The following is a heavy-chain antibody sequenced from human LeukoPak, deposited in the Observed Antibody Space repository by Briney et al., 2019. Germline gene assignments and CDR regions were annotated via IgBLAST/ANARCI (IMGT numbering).Heavy chain of an antibody. Sequence: GASVKVSCKASGYTFTSYGISWVRQAPGQGLEWMGWISAYNGNTNYAQKLQGRVTMTTDTSTSTAYMELSSLRSEDTAVYYCAREIFLQYSYYYMDVWGKGTTVTVSS. CDR1: GYTFTSYG. CDR3: AREIFLQYSYYYMDV. D-gene: IGHD2/OR15-2a*01. J-gene: IGHJ6*03. CDR2: ISAYNGNT. V-gene: IGHV1-18*01.